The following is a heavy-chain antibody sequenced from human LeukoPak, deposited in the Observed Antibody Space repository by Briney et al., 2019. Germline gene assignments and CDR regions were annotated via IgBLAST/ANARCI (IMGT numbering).Heavy chain of an antibody. CDR3: AHGRGDVVSVAMDY. CDR2: VSGSGGST. V-gene: IGHV3-23*01. J-gene: IGHJ4*02. CDR1: GFTFSSYA. D-gene: IGHD2-2*01. Sequence: GGSLRLSCAASGFTFSSYALTWVRQAPGKGLEWVSTVSGSGGSTYYTDSVKGRFTISRDNSKNTLYLQMNSLRAEDTALYYCAHGRGDVVSVAMDYWGQGTLVTVSS.